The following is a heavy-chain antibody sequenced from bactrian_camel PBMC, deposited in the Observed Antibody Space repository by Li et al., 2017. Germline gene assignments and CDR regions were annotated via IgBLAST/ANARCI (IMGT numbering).Heavy chain of an antibody. V-gene: IGHV3S1*01. CDR3: AKGRPRLGLVVADLD. CDR2: ITASGRST. Sequence: VQLVESGGGLVQPGGSLRLSCAASGFTFSGSDMKWLRQAPGKGLEWVSVITASGRSTDYAESVKGRFTISRDNAKSTLYLQLSNVGPGDTATYYCAKGRPRLGLVVADLDRGQGTQVTVS. D-gene: IGHD4*01. CDR1: GFTFSGSD. J-gene: IGHJ4*01.